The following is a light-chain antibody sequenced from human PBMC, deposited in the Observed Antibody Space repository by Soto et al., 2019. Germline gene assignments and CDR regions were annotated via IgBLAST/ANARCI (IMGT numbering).Light chain of an antibody. Sequence: DIQMSQSPSSVSASVGDRVSITDVAIQVISNWLAWYQQKPGIAPKLLIYAASSLQSGVSSRFSGSGSGTDFTLTISSLQPEDFATYYCQQGNSFPFTFGPGTKVDI. CDR2: AAS. CDR1: QVISNW. V-gene: IGKV1D-12*01. CDR3: QQGNSFPFT. J-gene: IGKJ3*01.